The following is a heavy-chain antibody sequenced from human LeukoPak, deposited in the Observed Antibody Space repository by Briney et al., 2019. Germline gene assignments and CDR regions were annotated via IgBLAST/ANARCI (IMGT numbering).Heavy chain of an antibody. CDR1: GGSISSSSYY. CDR2: IYYSGST. V-gene: IGHV4-39*01. D-gene: IGHD6-6*01. J-gene: IGHJ1*01. Sequence: SQTLSLTCTVSGGSISSSSYYWGWIRQPPGKGLEWIGSIYYSGSTYYNPSLKSRVTISVDTSKNQFSLKLSSVTAADTAVYYCARGGAARLHFQNWGQGTLVTVSS. CDR3: ARGGAARLHFQN.